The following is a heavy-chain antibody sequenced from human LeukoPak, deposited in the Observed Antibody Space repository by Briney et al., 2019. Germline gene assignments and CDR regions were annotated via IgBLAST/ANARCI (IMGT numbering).Heavy chain of an antibody. CDR3: ARSSARGWFDP. CDR2: IYYSGST. V-gene: IGHV4-39*07. CDR1: GGSISSSSYY. J-gene: IGHJ5*02. D-gene: IGHD3-16*01. Sequence: PSETLSLTCTVSGGSISSSSYYWGWIRQPPGKGLEWIGSIYYSGSTHYNPSLKSRVTISVDTSKNQFSLKLSSVTAADTAVYYCARSSARGWFDPWGQGTLVTVSS.